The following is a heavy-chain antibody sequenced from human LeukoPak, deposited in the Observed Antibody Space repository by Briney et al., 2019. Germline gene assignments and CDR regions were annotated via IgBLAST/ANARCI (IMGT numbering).Heavy chain of an antibody. Sequence: SVKVSCKASGGTFSSYAISWVRQAPGQGLEWMGRIIPILGIANCAQKFQGRVTITADKSTSTAYMELSSLRSEDTAVYYCARGELELPHYYYYGMDVWGQGTTVTVSS. CDR2: IIPILGIA. CDR3: ARGELELPHYYYYGMDV. CDR1: GGTFSSYA. V-gene: IGHV1-69*04. D-gene: IGHD1-7*01. J-gene: IGHJ6*02.